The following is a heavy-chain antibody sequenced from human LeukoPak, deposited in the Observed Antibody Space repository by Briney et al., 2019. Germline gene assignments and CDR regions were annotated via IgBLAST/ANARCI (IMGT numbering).Heavy chain of an antibody. D-gene: IGHD4-17*01. V-gene: IGHV3-33*01. Sequence: GGSLRLSCAASGFTFRSFAMHWVRQAPGKGLEWVAAIWYDGSNKYYADSVKGRFTISRDNSKNTLFLQMNSLRAEDTAVYYCARASGDYGEYFDYSGQGTLVTVSS. J-gene: IGHJ4*02. CDR3: ARASGDYGEYFDY. CDR1: GFTFRSFA. CDR2: IWYDGSNK.